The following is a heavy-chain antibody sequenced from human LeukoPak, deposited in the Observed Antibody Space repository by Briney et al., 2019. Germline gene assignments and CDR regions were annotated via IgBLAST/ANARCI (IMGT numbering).Heavy chain of an antibody. CDR1: AYSSTSYW. Sequence: GESLKISCKVSAYSSTSYWIGWVRQMPGKGLEWMGIIYPADSDTRYSPSFQGQVIISADKSITTAYLQWSSLKASDAALYCCAGHSVGTGEHDDFDYWGQGTLVTVSS. J-gene: IGHJ4*02. V-gene: IGHV5-51*01. D-gene: IGHD3-10*01. CDR3: AGHSVGTGEHDDFDY. CDR2: IYPADSDT.